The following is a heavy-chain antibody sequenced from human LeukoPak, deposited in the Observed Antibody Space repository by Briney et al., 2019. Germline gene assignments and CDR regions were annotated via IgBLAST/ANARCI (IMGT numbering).Heavy chain of an antibody. CDR3: ARAYCSGGSCFHYYYGMDV. J-gene: IGHJ6*02. Sequence: ASVKVSCKASGGTFSSYAISWVRQAPGQGLEWMGRIIPILGIANYAQKFQGRVTITADKSTSTAYMELSSLRSEDTAVYYCARAYCSGGSCFHYYYGMDVWGQGTTVTVSS. CDR1: GGTFSSYA. V-gene: IGHV1-69*04. CDR2: IIPILGIA. D-gene: IGHD2-15*01.